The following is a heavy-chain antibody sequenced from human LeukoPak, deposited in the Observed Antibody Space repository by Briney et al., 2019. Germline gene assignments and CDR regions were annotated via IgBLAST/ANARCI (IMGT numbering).Heavy chain of an antibody. D-gene: IGHD3-10*01. V-gene: IGHV3-30*18. CDR2: ISHDGSTE. CDR1: GFTFSDYA. J-gene: IGHJ4*02. Sequence: GRSLRLSCAPSGFTFSDYAMHWVRQAPGRGPEWVAVISHDGSTESYADSGKGRFTISRDTSKKTLYPQMNSLSEEDTAVYYCAKNLELWFGDLLYFDSWGQGTLVTVSS. CDR3: AKNLELWFGDLLYFDS.